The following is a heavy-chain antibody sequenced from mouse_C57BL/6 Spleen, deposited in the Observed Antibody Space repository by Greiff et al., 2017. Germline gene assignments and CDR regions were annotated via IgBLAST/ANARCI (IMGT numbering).Heavy chain of an antibody. J-gene: IGHJ1*03. Sequence: QVQLQQSGAELVKPGASVKMSCKASGYTFTSYWITWVKQRPGQGLEWIGDIYPGSGSTNYNEKFKSKATLTVDTSSSTAYMQLSSLTSEDSAVYYCARDYYGSSYWYVDVGGTGTTVTVSS. CDR3: ARDYYGSSYWYVDV. D-gene: IGHD1-1*01. CDR1: GYTFTSYW. V-gene: IGHV1-55*01. CDR2: IYPGSGST.